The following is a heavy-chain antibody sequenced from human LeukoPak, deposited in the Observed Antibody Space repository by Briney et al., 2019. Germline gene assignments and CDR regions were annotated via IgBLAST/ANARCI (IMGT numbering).Heavy chain of an antibody. D-gene: IGHD3-10*01. Sequence: SVKVSCKASGGTFSSYAISWVRQAPGQGLEWMGRIIPILGIANYAQKFQGRVTITADKSTSTAYMELSSLRSEDTAVYYCARDINGSGSYYNCWGQGTLVTVSS. J-gene: IGHJ4*02. CDR1: GGTFSSYA. V-gene: IGHV1-69*04. CDR3: ARDINGSGSYYNC. CDR2: IIPILGIA.